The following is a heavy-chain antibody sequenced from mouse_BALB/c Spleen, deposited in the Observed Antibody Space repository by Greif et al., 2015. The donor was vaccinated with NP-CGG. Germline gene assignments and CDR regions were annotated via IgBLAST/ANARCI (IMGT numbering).Heavy chain of an antibody. CDR3: ARYYYGSSYYFDY. J-gene: IGHJ2*01. CDR1: GYSITSDYA. D-gene: IGHD1-1*01. CDR2: ISYSGST. V-gene: IGHV3-2*02. Sequence: EVKLQESGPGLVKPSQSLSLTCTVTGYSITSDYAWNWIRQFPGNKLEWMGYISYSGSTSYNPSLKSRISITRDTSKNQFFLQLNSVTTEDTATYYCARYYYGSSYYFDYWGQGTTLTASS.